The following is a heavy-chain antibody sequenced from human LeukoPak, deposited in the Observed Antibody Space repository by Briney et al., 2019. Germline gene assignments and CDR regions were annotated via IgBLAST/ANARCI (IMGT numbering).Heavy chain of an antibody. J-gene: IGHJ4*02. D-gene: IGHD2-2*02. CDR1: GFTVSSNY. Sequence: GGSLRLSCAASGFTVSSNYMSWVRQAPGKGLEWVSVIYSGGNTYHTDSVKGRFTISRDNSKNTLYLQMNSLRAEDTAVYYCARHLGYCSSTSCYIGMYWGQGTLVTVSS. V-gene: IGHV3-53*01. CDR3: ARHLGYCSSTSCYIGMY. CDR2: IYSGGNT.